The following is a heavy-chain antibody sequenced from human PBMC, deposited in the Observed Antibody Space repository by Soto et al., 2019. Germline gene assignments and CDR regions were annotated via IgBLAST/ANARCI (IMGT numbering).Heavy chain of an antibody. CDR2: ISGSGGSK. CDR3: AKDLSPPREYQLLRAGFPFDY. CDR1: GFTFSSYA. V-gene: IGHV3-23*01. J-gene: IGHJ4*02. Sequence: GGSLRLSCAASGFTFSSYAMSWVRQAPGKGLEWVSAISGSGGSKYYADSVKGRFTISRDNSKNTLYLQMNSLRAKDTPVYYCAKDLSPPREYQLLRAGFPFDYWGQGTLVTVSS. D-gene: IGHD2-2*01.